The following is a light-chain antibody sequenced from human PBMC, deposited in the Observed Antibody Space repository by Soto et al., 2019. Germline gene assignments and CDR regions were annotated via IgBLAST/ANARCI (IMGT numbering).Light chain of an antibody. V-gene: IGLV2-8*01. Sequence: QSAPTQPPSASGSPGQSVTFSCTGTSSDVGGYNYVSWYQQYPGKAPKLMIYEVYKRPSGVPDRFSGSKSGNTASLTVSGLQLEDEADYYCSAYAGSSTWVFGGGTKLTVL. CDR2: EVY. CDR3: SAYAGSSTWV. J-gene: IGLJ2*01. CDR1: SSDVGGYNY.